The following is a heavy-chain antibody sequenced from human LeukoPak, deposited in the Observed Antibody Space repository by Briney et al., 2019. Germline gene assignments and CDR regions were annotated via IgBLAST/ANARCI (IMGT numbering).Heavy chain of an antibody. CDR2: INHSGST. D-gene: IGHD3-22*01. J-gene: IGHJ2*01. V-gene: IGHV4-34*01. CDR3: ARGVFYDSSGFLIWYFDL. CDR1: GGSLSSYY. Sequence: SETLSLTCAVYGGSLSSYYWSWIRQPPGKGLEWIGEINHSGSTNYNPSLKSRVTISVDTSKNQFSLKLSSVAAADTAVYYCARGVFYDSSGFLIWYFDLWGRGTLVTVSS.